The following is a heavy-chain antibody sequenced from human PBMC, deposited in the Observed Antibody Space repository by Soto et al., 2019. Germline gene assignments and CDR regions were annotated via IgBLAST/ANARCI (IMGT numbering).Heavy chain of an antibody. D-gene: IGHD6-6*01. V-gene: IGHV4-34*01. J-gene: IGHJ4*02. CDR1: GGSFSGYY. CDR3: ARIRIAARPYYFDY. CDR2: INHSGST. Sequence: QVQLQQWGAGLLKPSETLSLTCAVYGGSFSGYYWSWIRQPPGKGLEWIGEINHSGSTNYNPSLKSRVTISVDTSKNQFSLKLSSVTAADTAVYYCARIRIAARPYYFDYWGQGTLVTVSS.